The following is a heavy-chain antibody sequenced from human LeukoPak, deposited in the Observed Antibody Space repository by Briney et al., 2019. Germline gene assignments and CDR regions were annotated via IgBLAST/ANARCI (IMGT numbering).Heavy chain of an antibody. Sequence: ASVKVSCKASGGTFSSYTISWVRQAPGQGLEWMGGIIPIFGTAKYAQKFQGRVTMTRNTSISTAYMELSSLRSEDTTVYYCARGGYSGYGPFDYWGQGTLVTVSS. J-gene: IGHJ4*02. V-gene: IGHV1-69*05. CDR1: GGTFSSYT. CDR2: IIPIFGTA. CDR3: ARGGYSGYGPFDY. D-gene: IGHD5-12*01.